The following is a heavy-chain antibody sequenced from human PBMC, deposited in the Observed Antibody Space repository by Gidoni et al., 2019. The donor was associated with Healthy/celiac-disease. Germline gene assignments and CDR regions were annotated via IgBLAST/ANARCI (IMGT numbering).Heavy chain of an antibody. V-gene: IGHV3-11*01. J-gene: IGHJ3*02. CDR3: ARGNYDSSGYPGHHAFDI. Sequence: QVQLVESGGGLVKPGWALRLSCAASGFTLRHYYTSWIRQAPGKGLEWVSYISSSGSTIYYADSVKGRFTISRDNAKNSLYLQMNSLRAEDTAVYYCARGNYDSSGYPGHHAFDIWGQGTMVTVSS. D-gene: IGHD3-22*01. CDR1: GFTLRHYY. CDR2: ISSSGSTI.